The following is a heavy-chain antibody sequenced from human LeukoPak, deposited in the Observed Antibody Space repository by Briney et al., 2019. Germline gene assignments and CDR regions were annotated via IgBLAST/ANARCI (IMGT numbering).Heavy chain of an antibody. V-gene: IGHV1-2*02. Sequence: ASVKVSCKASGYTSTGHYMHWVRQAPGQGLEWMGWINPNSGGTNYAQKFQGRVTMTRDTSISTAYMELSRLRSDDTAVYYCARGVYGDYGRMYNWFDPWGQGTLVTVSS. CDR1: GYTSTGHY. D-gene: IGHD4-17*01. CDR3: ARGVYGDYGRMYNWFDP. CDR2: INPNSGGT. J-gene: IGHJ5*02.